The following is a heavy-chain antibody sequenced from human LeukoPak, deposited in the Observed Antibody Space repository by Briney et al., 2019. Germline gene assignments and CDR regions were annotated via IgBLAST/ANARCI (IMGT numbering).Heavy chain of an antibody. CDR3: ARGLHDFWSGYLDY. CDR2: ISYDGSNK. J-gene: IGHJ4*02. V-gene: IGHV3-30-3*01. CDR1: GFTFSSYA. D-gene: IGHD3-3*01. Sequence: GGSLRLSCAASGFTFSSYAMHWVRQAPGKGLEWVAVISYDGSNKYYADSVKGRFTISRDNTKNTLYLQMNSLRAEDTAVYYCARGLHDFWSGYLDYWGQGTLVTVSS.